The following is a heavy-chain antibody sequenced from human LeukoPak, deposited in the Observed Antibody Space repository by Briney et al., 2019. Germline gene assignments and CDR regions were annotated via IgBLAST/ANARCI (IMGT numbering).Heavy chain of an antibody. CDR1: GGSISSYY. D-gene: IGHD3-3*01. Sequence: SETLSLTCTVSGGSISSYYWSWIRQPPGKGLEWIGYIYYSGSTNYNPSLKSRVTISVDTPKNQFSLKLSSVTAADTAVYYCARVKPYYDFWSGYSNWFDPWGQGTLVTVSS. CDR3: ARVKPYYDFWSGYSNWFDP. CDR2: IYYSGST. J-gene: IGHJ5*02. V-gene: IGHV4-59*01.